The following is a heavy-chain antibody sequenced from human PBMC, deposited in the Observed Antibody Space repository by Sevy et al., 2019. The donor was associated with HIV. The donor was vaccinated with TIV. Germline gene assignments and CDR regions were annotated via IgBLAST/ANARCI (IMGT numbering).Heavy chain of an antibody. V-gene: IGHV3-15*01. CDR2: IKSKTDGGTT. D-gene: IGHD3-3*01. CDR1: GFTFSRYG. Sequence: GGSLRLSCAASGFTFSRYGMHWVRQAPGKGLEWVGRIKSKTDGGTTDYAAPVKGRFTISTDESKNTLYLQMYSLKTEDTALYYCTTDTGISDYDFWSGRDDTFDNWGQGTMVTVSS. J-gene: IGHJ3*02. CDR3: TTDTGISDYDFWSGRDDTFDN.